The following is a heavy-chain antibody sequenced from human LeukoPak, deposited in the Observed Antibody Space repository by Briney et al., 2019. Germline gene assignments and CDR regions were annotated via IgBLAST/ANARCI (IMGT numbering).Heavy chain of an antibody. CDR2: IRSKAYGGTT. D-gene: IGHD6-6*01. CDR3: TRDSIDLIRFDP. Sequence: GRSLRLSCTASGVTCGDYAMSWFRQAPGKGLEWVGFIRSKAYGGTTEYAASVKGRFTISRDDSKSIAYLQMNSLKTEDRAVYYCTRDSIDLIRFDPWGQGTLVTVSS. V-gene: IGHV3-49*03. CDR1: GVTCGDYA. J-gene: IGHJ5*02.